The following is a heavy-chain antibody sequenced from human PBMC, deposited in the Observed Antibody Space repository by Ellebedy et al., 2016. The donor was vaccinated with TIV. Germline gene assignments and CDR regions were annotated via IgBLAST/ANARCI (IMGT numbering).Heavy chain of an antibody. CDR2: INPSGGST. CDR1: GYTFTSYY. J-gene: IGHJ4*02. D-gene: IGHD4-17*01. Sequence: ASVKVSCKASGYTFTSYYMHWVRQAPGPGLEWMGIINPSGGSTSYAQKFQGRVTMTRDTSTRTVDMELSSLRSEDTALYYCARNYGDYVDRLFDYWGQGTLVTVSS. CDR3: ARNYGDYVDRLFDY. V-gene: IGHV1-46*01.